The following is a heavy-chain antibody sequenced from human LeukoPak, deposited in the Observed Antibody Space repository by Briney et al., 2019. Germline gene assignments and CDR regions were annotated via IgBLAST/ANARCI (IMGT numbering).Heavy chain of an antibody. V-gene: IGHV3-74*01. Sequence: QSGGSLRLSCAASGFTFSSYWMHWVRQAPGKGLVWVSRINSDGSSTSYADSVKGRFTISRDNAKNTLYLQMNSLRAEDTAVYYCARDLLVVVRSDYYFYYGLDVWGQGTTVTVS. CDR3: ARDLLVVVRSDYYFYYGLDV. CDR2: INSDGSST. CDR1: GFTFSSYW. J-gene: IGHJ6*02. D-gene: IGHD3-22*01.